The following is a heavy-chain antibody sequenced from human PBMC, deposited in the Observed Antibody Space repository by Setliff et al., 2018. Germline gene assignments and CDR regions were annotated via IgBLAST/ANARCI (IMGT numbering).Heavy chain of an antibody. V-gene: IGHV3-33*06. CDR1: GFTLSSYR. CDR3: AKVGIFGGGYFDL. D-gene: IGHD3-3*01. CDR2: IWDDGGNK. Sequence: PGGSLRLSCAASGFTLSSYRMHWVRQAPGKGLEWVAVIWDDGGNKYHADSVKGRFTISRDNSKNTLYLQMSSLRAEDTAVYYCAKVGIFGGGYFDLWGLGTLVTVSS. J-gene: IGHJ4*02.